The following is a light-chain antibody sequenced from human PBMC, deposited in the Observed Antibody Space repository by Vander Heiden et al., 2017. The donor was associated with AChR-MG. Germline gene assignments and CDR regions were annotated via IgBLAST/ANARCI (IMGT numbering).Light chain of an antibody. J-gene: IGLJ3*02. CDR2: LNSDGSH. V-gene: IGLV4-69*01. CDR3: QTWGTGIWV. Sequence: QLVLTQSPSASAPLGASVKLTCTLSSGHSSYTIAWHQQQPEKGPRFLMKLNSDGSHNKGDGIPDRFSGSSSGAERFITSSSLQSEDEADYYCQTWGTGIWVFGGGTKLTVL. CDR1: SGHSSYT.